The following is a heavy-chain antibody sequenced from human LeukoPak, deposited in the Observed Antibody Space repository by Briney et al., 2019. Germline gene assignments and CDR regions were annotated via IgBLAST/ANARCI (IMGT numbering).Heavy chain of an antibody. CDR1: GYSFTHYY. CDR3: ARDYSGSYTH. Sequence: GASVKVSCKASGYSFTHYYIHWVRQAPGQGLEWVGLIHPNSGDTFYAQKFRGRVTMTRDTSINTAYMELDRLTSDDTAVYYCARDYSGSYTHWAQGTLVTVSS. CDR2: IHPNSGDT. J-gene: IGHJ4*02. D-gene: IGHD1-26*01. V-gene: IGHV1-2*06.